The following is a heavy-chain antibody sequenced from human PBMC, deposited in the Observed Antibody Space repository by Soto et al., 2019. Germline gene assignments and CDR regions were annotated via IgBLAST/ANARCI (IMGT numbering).Heavy chain of an antibody. V-gene: IGHV4-34*01. CDR3: ASVPPMSGSDMDY. D-gene: IGHD1-26*01. Sequence: PSETLSNSGAVYGGSFSGYCWSWIRKRPGKGLEWIGEINHSGRTNYNPSLKSRVTISEDTSNHQFSLKLSSVSAAATAVYYCASVPPMSGSDMDYWCQGTPVTVSS. J-gene: IGHJ4*02. CDR2: INHSGRT. CDR1: GGSFSGYC.